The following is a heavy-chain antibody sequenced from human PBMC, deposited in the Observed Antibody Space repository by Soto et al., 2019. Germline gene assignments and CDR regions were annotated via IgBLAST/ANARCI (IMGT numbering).Heavy chain of an antibody. J-gene: IGHJ3*02. CDR1: GFTVSSYA. D-gene: IGHD3-10*01. CDR3: ARDWDPDLRGAFDI. V-gene: IGHV3-30*04. CDR2: ISYDGSNK. Sequence: GGSLRLSCAASGFTVSSYAMHWVRQAPGKGLEWVAVISYDGSNKYYADSVKGRFTISRDNSKNTLYLQMNSLRAEDTAVYYCARDWDPDLRGAFDIWGQGTMVTVSS.